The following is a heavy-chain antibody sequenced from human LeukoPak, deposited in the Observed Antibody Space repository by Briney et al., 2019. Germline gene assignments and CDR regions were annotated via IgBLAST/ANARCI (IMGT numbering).Heavy chain of an antibody. Sequence: SETLSLTCAVYGGSFSGYYWSWIRQPPGKGLEWIGEINHSGSTNYNPSLKSRVTISVDTSKNQFSLKLSSVTAADTAVYYCARGQSYYDSSGRSIPLDYWGQGTLVTVSS. V-gene: IGHV4-34*01. CDR1: GGSFSGYY. D-gene: IGHD3-22*01. CDR2: INHSGST. CDR3: ARGQSYYDSSGRSIPLDY. J-gene: IGHJ4*02.